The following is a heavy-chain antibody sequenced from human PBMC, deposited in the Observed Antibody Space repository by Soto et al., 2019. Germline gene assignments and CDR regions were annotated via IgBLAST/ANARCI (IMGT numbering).Heavy chain of an antibody. CDR3: ARRYYYYGMDV. Sequence: PGGSLRLSCAASGFTFSSYSMNWVRQAPGKGLEWLSYISTSDTTIYYAGSVKGRFTISRDDAKNSLYLQMNGLRAEDTAVYYCARRYYYYGMDVWGQGTTVTVSS. CDR1: GFTFSSYS. CDR2: ISTSDTTI. J-gene: IGHJ6*02. V-gene: IGHV3-48*04.